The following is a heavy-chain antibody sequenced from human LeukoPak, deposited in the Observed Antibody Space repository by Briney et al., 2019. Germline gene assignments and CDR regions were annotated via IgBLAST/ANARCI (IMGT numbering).Heavy chain of an antibody. J-gene: IGHJ4*02. CDR1: GYTFTSYG. CDR2: ISAYNGNT. CDR3: ARVYYDSSGYYRFDY. D-gene: IGHD3-22*01. V-gene: IGHV1-18*01. Sequence: ASVKVSCKASGYTFTSYGISWVRQAPGQGLEWMGWISAYNGNTNYAQKPQGRVTMTTDTSTSTAYMELRSLRSDDTAVYYCARVYYDSSGYYRFDYWGQGTLVTVSS.